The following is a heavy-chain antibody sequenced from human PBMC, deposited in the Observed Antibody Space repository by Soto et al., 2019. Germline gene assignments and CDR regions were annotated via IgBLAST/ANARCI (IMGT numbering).Heavy chain of an antibody. CDR1: GFTFSSCW. Sequence: GGSLRLSCAASGFTFSSCWMSWVRQAPGKGLEWVANIKQDGSEKYYVASVKGRFTISRDNAKNSLYLQMNSLGAEDTAVYYCARDHSLRFGESTDSWGQGTLVT. V-gene: IGHV3-7*03. CDR2: IKQDGSEK. D-gene: IGHD3-10*01. CDR3: ARDHSLRFGESTDS. J-gene: IGHJ4*02.